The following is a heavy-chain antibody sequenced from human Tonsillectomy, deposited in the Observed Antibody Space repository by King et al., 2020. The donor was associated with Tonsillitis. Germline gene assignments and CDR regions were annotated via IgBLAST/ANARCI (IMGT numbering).Heavy chain of an antibody. CDR1: GYTFTNYG. Sequence: VQLVESGAEVKKPGASVKVYCQASGYTFTNYGITWVRQAPGQGLEWMGWINIYSGNPDDAQKLQGRVTMTTDTSTSTAYMEMRSLTSDDTALYYCARVISGSYRYYFDYWGQGTLVTVSS. V-gene: IGHV1-18*04. D-gene: IGHD1-26*01. CDR3: ARVISGSYRYYFDY. J-gene: IGHJ4*02. CDR2: INIYSGNP.